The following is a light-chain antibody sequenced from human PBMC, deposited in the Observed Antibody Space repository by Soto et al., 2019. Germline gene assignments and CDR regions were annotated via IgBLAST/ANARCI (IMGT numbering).Light chain of an antibody. V-gene: IGKV1-12*01. CDR3: QQARRFPIT. CDR1: QDISNW. J-gene: IGKJ5*01. CDR2: AAS. Sequence: DIQMTHSPGAGSASVGEGVTISCLASQDISNWLAWYQQKPGEAPKFLIYAASNLQSGVPSKFSVSGSGTDFTLTISSLQPEDFAVYYCQQARRFPITFGQGTRLEIK.